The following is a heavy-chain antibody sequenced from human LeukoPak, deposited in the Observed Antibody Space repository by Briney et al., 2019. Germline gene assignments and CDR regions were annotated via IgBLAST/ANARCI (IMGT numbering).Heavy chain of an antibody. CDR1: GFTFSIYA. CDR2: ISYDENDK. V-gene: IGHV3-30*04. Sequence: GRSLRLSCAASGFTFSIYAMHWVRQAPGKGLEWVAVISYDENDKYYADSVKGRFTISRDNAKNSLYLQMNSLRAEDTAVYYCAELGITMIGGVWGKGTTVTISS. CDR3: AELGITMIGGV. J-gene: IGHJ6*04. D-gene: IGHD3-10*02.